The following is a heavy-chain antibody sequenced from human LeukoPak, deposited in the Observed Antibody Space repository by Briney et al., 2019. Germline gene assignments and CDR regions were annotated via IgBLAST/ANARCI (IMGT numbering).Heavy chain of an antibody. Sequence: PGGSLRLSCAASGFTFSSYAMSWVRQAPGQGLEWVSAISGSGGSTYYADSVKGRFTISRDNSKNTLYLQMNSLRAEGTAVYYCAKGSNGVVVYWFDPWGQGTLVTVSS. CDR2: ISGSGGST. CDR3: AKGSNGVVVYWFDP. J-gene: IGHJ5*02. D-gene: IGHD2-15*01. CDR1: GFTFSSYA. V-gene: IGHV3-23*01.